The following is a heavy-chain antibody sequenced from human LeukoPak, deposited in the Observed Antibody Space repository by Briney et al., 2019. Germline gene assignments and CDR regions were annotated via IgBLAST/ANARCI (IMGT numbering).Heavy chain of an antibody. V-gene: IGHV4-39*01. CDR3: ARHVGQQLFYYYYGLDV. J-gene: IGHJ6*02. CDR2: MYYSGST. Sequence: PSETLSLTCTVSGGSISSSSYYWGWIRQPPGKGLEWIGSMYYSGSTYYNPSLKSRATISVDTSKNQFSLKPSSVTVADTAVYYCARHVGQQLFYYYYGLDVWGQGATVTVSS. CDR1: GGSISSSSYY. D-gene: IGHD6-13*01.